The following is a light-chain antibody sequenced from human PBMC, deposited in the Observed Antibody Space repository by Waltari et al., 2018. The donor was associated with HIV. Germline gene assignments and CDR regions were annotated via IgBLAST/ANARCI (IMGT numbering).Light chain of an antibody. Sequence: QSVLTQPPSVSGAPGQRVTISCTGSSSNIGAGYDLHWYQQLPGTAPKLLIYGNNNRPSGVPDRFSGSKSGTSASLAITGLRAADEADYYCQSYDSSLSGDVIFGGGTTLTVL. J-gene: IGLJ2*01. CDR2: GNN. CDR3: QSYDSSLSGDVI. CDR1: SSNIGAGYD. V-gene: IGLV1-40*01.